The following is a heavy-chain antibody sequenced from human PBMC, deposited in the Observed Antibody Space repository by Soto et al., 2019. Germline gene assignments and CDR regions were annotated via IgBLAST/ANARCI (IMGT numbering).Heavy chain of an antibody. Sequence: QVQLQESGPGLVKPSETLSLTCAVSGDSISSNTWWSWVRQSPGKGLEWIGEIYHSGKTNYKASLKSRVTISIDKSKNQLSLNLTSVTAADTAVYYCANRPAYISGKDYWGQGTLVTVSS. CDR2: IYHSGKT. D-gene: IGHD3-3*02. CDR1: GDSISSNTW. J-gene: IGHJ4*02. V-gene: IGHV4-4*02. CDR3: ANRPAYISGKDY.